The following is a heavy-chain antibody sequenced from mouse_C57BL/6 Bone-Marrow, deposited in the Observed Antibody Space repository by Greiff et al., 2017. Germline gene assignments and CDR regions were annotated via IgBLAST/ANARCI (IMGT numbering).Heavy chain of an antibody. CDR3: ARHKGHYGSSPYYAMDY. J-gene: IGHJ4*01. Sequence: QVQLQQSGAELVKPGASVKLSCKASGYTFTEYTIHWVKQRSGQGLEWIGWFYPGSGSIKYNEKFKDQATLTADKSSSTVYMELSRLTSEDSAVYFCARHKGHYGSSPYYAMDYWGQGTSVTVSS. CDR1: GYTFTEYT. D-gene: IGHD1-1*01. V-gene: IGHV1-62-2*01. CDR2: FYPGSGSI.